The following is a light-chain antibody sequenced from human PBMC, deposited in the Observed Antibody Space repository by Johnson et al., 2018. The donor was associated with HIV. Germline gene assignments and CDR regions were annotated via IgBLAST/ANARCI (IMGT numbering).Light chain of an antibody. CDR2: ENN. CDR3: GTWDSSLSALYG. J-gene: IGLJ1*01. V-gene: IGLV1-51*02. Sequence: QSVLTQPPSVSAAPGQKVTISCSGSSSNIGNNYVSWYQQLPGTAPKLLIYENNKRPSGIPDRFSGSKSGTSATLDITGLQTGDEADYYCGTWDSSLSALYGFGTGTKLTV. CDR1: SSNIGNNY.